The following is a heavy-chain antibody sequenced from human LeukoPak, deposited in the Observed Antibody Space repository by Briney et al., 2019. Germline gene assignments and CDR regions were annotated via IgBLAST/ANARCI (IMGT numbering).Heavy chain of an antibody. D-gene: IGHD2-15*01. Sequence: PGGSLRLSCAASGFTFSSYAMSWVRQALGRGLERVSAISGSGGSTYYADSVKGRFTISRDNSKNTLYLQMNSLRAEDTAVYYCASLACSGGSCYSDAFDIWGQGTMVTVSS. CDR3: ASLACSGGSCYSDAFDI. J-gene: IGHJ3*02. CDR2: ISGSGGST. CDR1: GFTFSSYA. V-gene: IGHV3-23*01.